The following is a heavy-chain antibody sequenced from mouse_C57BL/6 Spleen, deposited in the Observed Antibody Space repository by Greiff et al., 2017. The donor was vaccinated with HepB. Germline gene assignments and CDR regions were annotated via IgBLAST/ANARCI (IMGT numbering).Heavy chain of an antibody. V-gene: IGHV1-26*01. CDR1: GYTFTDYY. Sequence: EVQLQQSGPELVKPGASVKISCKASGYTFTDYYMNWVKQSHGKSLEWIGDINPNNGGTSYNQKFKGKATLTVDKSSSTAYMELRSLTSEDSAVYYCAKLYYDYGGFAYWGQGTLVTVSA. J-gene: IGHJ3*01. CDR2: INPNNGGT. D-gene: IGHD2-4*01. CDR3: AKLYYDYGGFAY.